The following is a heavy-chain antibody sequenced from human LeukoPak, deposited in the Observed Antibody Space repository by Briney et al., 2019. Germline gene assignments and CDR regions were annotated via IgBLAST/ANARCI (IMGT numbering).Heavy chain of an antibody. V-gene: IGHV7-4-1*02. J-gene: IGHJ4*02. CDR2: INTNTGNP. CDR3: ARGIQLWPPYYFDY. D-gene: IGHD5-18*01. Sequence: ASVKVSCKASGYTFTSYAMNWVRQAPGKGLEWMGWINTNTGNPTYAQGFTGRFVFSLDTSVSTAYLQISSLKAEDTAVYYCARGIQLWPPYYFDYWGQGTLVTVSS. CDR1: GYTFTSYA.